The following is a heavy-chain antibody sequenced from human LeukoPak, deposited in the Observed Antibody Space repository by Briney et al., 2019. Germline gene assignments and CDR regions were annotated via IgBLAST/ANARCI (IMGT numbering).Heavy chain of an antibody. J-gene: IGHJ4*02. CDR1: GVTFSSFW. CDR3: ATSYDSSGNN. Sequence: TGGSLILSCSASGVTFSSFWMSWGRQAPGKGLEWVANIKQDGSAKYYVDSVKGRFTISRDNARNSLYLEMNNLRAQDTAIYYCATSYDSSGNNWGQGTLVTVSS. V-gene: IGHV3-7*02. D-gene: IGHD3-22*01. CDR2: IKQDGSAK.